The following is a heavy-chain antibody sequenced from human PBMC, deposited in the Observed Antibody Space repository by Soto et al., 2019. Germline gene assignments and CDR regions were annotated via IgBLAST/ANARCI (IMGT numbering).Heavy chain of an antibody. J-gene: IGHJ4*02. Sequence: QVQLVQSGAEVKKPESSVKVSCKAPGGTFSTYAISWVRQAPGHGLEWMGGIIPMFGTANYAQRFQDRVTITAYESTNTVYIELSSLRAEDTAVYFCASGIQLWLRRINNGYSGWGQGTLVTVSS. D-gene: IGHD5-18*01. V-gene: IGHV1-69*12. CDR3: ASGIQLWLRRINNGYSG. CDR2: IIPMFGTA. CDR1: GGTFSTYA.